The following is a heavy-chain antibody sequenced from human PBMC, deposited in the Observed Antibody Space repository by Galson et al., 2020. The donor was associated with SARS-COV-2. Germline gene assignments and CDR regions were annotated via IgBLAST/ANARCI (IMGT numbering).Heavy chain of an antibody. D-gene: IGHD3-9*01. CDR2: ISYDGSNK. CDR1: GFTFSSYA. Sequence: GESLKISCAASGFTFSSYAMHWVRQAPGKGLEWVAVISYDGSNKYYADSVKGRFTISRDNSKNTLYLQMNSLRAEDTAVYYCARDPQYYDILTGYFPRESYYYYGMDVWGQGTTVTVSS. CDR3: ARDPQYYDILTGYFPRESYYYYGMDV. V-gene: IGHV3-30*04. J-gene: IGHJ6*02.